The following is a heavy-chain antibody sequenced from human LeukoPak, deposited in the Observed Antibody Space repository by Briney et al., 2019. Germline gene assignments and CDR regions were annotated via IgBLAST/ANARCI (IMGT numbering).Heavy chain of an antibody. D-gene: IGHD3-10*01. CDR2: MNPNSGNT. CDR1: GYTFTSYD. J-gene: IGHJ4*02. CDR3: ARETMVRGAFRDY. Sequence: GASVKVSCKASGYTFTSYDINWVRQATGQGLEWMGWMNPNSGNTGYAQKFQGRVTMTRNTSISTAYMELSSLRSEDTAVYYCARETMVRGAFRDYWGQGTLVTVSS. V-gene: IGHV1-8*02.